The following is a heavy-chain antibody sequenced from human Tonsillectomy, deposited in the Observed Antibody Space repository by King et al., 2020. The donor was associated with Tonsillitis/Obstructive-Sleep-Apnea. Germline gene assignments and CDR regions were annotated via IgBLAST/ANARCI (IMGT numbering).Heavy chain of an antibody. D-gene: IGHD3-22*01. J-gene: IGHJ2*01. CDR3: ARHEDYYDSSGYYASFDL. CDR1: GGSISSYY. V-gene: IGHV4-59*08. Sequence: QLQESGPGLVKPSETLSLTCTVSGGSISSYYWSWIRQPPGKGLEWIGYIYYSGSTNYNPSLKSRVTISVDTSKNQFSLKLSSVTAADTAVYYCARHEDYYDSSGYYASFDLRGRGTLVTVSS. CDR2: IYYSGST.